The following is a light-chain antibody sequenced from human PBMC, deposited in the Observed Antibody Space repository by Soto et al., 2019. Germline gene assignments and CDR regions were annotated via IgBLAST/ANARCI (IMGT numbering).Light chain of an antibody. CDR1: QSVYGS. Sequence: EVVMTPSPVTLSVSPGERATLSCRASQSVYGSLAWYQQKPGQAPRLLIHGASNRATDIPARFSGSGSGTEFSLTMNGLQSDDYAVYDCQQYQSCPLTLGGGTNVDSK. J-gene: IGKJ4*01. CDR3: QQYQSCPLT. CDR2: GAS. V-gene: IGKV3-15*01.